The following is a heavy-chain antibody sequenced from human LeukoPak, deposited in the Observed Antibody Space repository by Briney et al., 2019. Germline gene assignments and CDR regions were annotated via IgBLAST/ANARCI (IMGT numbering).Heavy chain of an antibody. J-gene: IGHJ6*02. Sequence: PGGSLRLSCAASGFTFSSYAMSWVRQAPGKGLVWVSAISGSDSGGSTFYADSVKGRFTISRDNSKNTLYLQMNSLRAEDTAVYYCAKNIGSGHNWAYYYGMDVWGQGTTVTVSS. D-gene: IGHD3-3*01. CDR2: ISGSDSGGST. V-gene: IGHV3-23*01. CDR1: GFTFSSYA. CDR3: AKNIGSGHNWAYYYGMDV.